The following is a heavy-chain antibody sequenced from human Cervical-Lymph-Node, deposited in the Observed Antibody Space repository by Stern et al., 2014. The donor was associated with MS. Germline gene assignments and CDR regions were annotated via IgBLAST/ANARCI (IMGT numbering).Heavy chain of an antibody. D-gene: IGHD5-18*01. Sequence: QVQLVESGPGLVKPSQTLSLTCSVSGGSISSGSYYWNWIRQPAGKGLEWIGRIYARGSTNYSPSPKSRVFISGDTSQNQFSLKLSSVTAADAAMYYCVRETGGYTYGDTDFFDFWGQGTLVTVSS. CDR2: IYARGST. CDR1: GGSISSGSYY. J-gene: IGHJ4*02. V-gene: IGHV4-61*02. CDR3: VRETGGYTYGDTDFFDF.